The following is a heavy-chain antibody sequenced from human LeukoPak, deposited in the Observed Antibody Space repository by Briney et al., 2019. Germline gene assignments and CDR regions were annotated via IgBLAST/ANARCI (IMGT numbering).Heavy chain of an antibody. Sequence: ASVKVSCKASGGTFSSDAINWVRQAPGQGLEWMGRIIPILGIANYAQKFQGRVTITADKSTSTAYMELSSLRSEDTAVYYCARFDYDILTGYIRNYFDYWGQGTLVTVSS. CDR3: ARFDYDILTGYIRNYFDY. CDR2: IIPILGIA. J-gene: IGHJ4*02. V-gene: IGHV1-69*04. D-gene: IGHD3-9*01. CDR1: GGTFSSDA.